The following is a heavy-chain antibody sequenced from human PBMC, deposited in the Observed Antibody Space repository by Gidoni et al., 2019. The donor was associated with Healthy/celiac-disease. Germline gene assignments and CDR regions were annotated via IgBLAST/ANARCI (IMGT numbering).Heavy chain of an antibody. CDR2: INPSGGST. V-gene: IGHV1-46*01. J-gene: IGHJ4*02. CDR1: GYTFTSYY. D-gene: IGHD1-26*01. Sequence: QVQLVQSGAEVKKPGASVKVSCKASGYTFTSYYMHWVRQDPGQGLEWMGIINPSGGSTSYAQKFQGRVTMTRDTSTSTVHMELSSLRSEDTAVYYCARDFGIVGATKGAGYWGQGTLVTVSS. CDR3: ARDFGIVGATKGAGY.